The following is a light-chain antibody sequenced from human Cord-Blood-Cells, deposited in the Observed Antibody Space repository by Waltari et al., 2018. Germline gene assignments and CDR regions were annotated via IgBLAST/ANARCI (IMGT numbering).Light chain of an antibody. CDR1: SSDVGGYNY. J-gene: IGLJ1*01. CDR3: SSYTSSSTYV. V-gene: IGLV2-14*01. Sequence: QSALTQPASVSGSPGQSITISCTGTSSDVGGYNYVSWYQQHPGKAPKLMIYDVRKRPSGVSNRFSGSKSGNTASLTISGLQSEDEADYSCSSYTSSSTYVFGTGTKVTVL. CDR2: DVR.